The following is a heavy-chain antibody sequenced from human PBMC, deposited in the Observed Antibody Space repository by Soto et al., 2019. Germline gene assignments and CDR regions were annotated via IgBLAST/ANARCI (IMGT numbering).Heavy chain of an antibody. CDR2: SRDKVHSHTT. J-gene: IGHJ4*02. D-gene: IGHD5-12*01. V-gene: IGHV3-72*01. CDR1: GFTFSDHY. Sequence: EVQLAESGGGLVQPGGSLRLSCAASGFTFSDHYMDWVRQAPGKGLEWVGRSRDKVHSHTTEYAASVKGRFTISRGASENSLYLQMNSLKTEDTAVYYCARGVVSTGYFDYWGQGTLVTVSS. CDR3: ARGVVSTGYFDY.